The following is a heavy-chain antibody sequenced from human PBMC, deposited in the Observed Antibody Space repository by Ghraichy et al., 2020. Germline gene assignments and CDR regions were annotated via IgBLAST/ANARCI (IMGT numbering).Heavy chain of an antibody. CDR2: IYYSGST. J-gene: IGHJ6*02. CDR3: ARGGKRGYDFWRDRPSRVSYYYYYGMDV. V-gene: IGHV4-59*08. Sequence: SETLSLTCTVSGGSISSYYWSWIRQPPGKGLEWIGYIYYSGSTNYNPSLKSRVTISVDTSKNQFSLKLSSVTAADTAVYYCARGGKRGYDFWRDRPSRVSYYYYYGMDVWGQGTTVTVSS. D-gene: IGHD3-3*01. CDR1: GGSISSYY.